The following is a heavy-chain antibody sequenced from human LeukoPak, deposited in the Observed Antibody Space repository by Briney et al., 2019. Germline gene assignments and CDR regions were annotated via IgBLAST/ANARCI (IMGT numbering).Heavy chain of an antibody. D-gene: IGHD5-18*01. CDR2: IQYGGSNE. CDR3: AKDGGNRGYSFGQGGDYFYYMDV. J-gene: IGHJ6*03. Sequence: GGSLRLSCAASGFTFSSYWMSWVRQAPGRGLEWVALIQYGGSNEYYVDSVKGRFTISRDNSKNTLYLQMNSLKPEDTAVYYCAKDGGNRGYSFGQGGDYFYYMDVRGKGTTVTVSS. V-gene: IGHV3-30*02. CDR1: GFTFSSYW.